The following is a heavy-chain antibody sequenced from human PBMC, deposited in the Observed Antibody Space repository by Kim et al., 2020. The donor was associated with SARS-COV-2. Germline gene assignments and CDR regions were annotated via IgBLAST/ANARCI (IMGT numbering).Heavy chain of an antibody. V-gene: IGHV4-59*08. CDR3: ARQFTGYGGNSFNY. CDR1: GGSISSYY. CDR2: IYYSGST. Sequence: SETLSLTCTVSGGSISSYYWSWIRQPPGKGLEWIGYIYYSGSTNYNPSPKSRVTISVDTSKNQFSLKLSSVTAADTAVYYCARQFTGYGGNSFNYWGQGT. D-gene: IGHD4-4*01. J-gene: IGHJ4*02.